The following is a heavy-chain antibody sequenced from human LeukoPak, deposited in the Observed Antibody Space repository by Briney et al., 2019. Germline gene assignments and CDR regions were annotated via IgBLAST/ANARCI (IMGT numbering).Heavy chain of an antibody. D-gene: IGHD5-24*01. J-gene: IGHJ4*02. V-gene: IGHV1-69*01. CDR1: GGTFSSYA. CDR3: ASLGRDGYSNY. Sequence: ASVKVSCKASGGTFSSYAISWVRQAPGQGLEWMGGITPIFGTANYAQKFQGRVTITADESTSTAYMELSSLRSEDTAVYYCASLGRDGYSNYWGQGTLVTVSS. CDR2: ITPIFGTA.